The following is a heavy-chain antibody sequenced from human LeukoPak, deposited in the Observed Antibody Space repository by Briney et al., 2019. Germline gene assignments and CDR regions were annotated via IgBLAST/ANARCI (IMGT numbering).Heavy chain of an antibody. CDR2: ISSSGSTI. V-gene: IGHV3-11*01. CDR3: ARDTPDILTGHLFDY. CDR1: GFTFSDYY. J-gene: IGHJ4*02. Sequence: GGSLRLSCAASGFTFSDYYMRWIRQAPGKGLEWVSYISSSGSTIYYADSVKGRFTISRDNAKNSLYLQMNSLRAEDTAVYYCARDTPDILTGHLFDYWGQGTLVTVSS. D-gene: IGHD3-9*01.